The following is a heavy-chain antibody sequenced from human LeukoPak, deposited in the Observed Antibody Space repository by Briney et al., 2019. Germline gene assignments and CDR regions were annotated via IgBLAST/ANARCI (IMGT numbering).Heavy chain of an antibody. J-gene: IGHJ6*02. CDR2: IYYSGST. D-gene: IGHD3-3*01. CDR1: GGSISSYY. V-gene: IGHV4-59*01. CDR3: ARSDFWSGYYNYYYGMDV. Sequence: SETLSLTCTVSGGSISSYYWSWIRQPPGKGLEWIGNIYYSGSTYYNPSLKSRVTISVDTSKNQFSLKLSSVTAADTAVYYCARSDFWSGYYNYYYGMDVWGQGTTVTVSS.